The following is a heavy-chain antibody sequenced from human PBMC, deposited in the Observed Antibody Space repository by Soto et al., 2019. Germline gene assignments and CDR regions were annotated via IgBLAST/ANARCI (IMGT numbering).Heavy chain of an antibody. CDR3: AREVVTAHDAFDI. V-gene: IGHV4-61*01. CDR2: IYYSGST. CDR1: GGSVSSGSYY. Sequence: SETLSLTCTVSGGSVSSGSYYWSGIRQPPGKGLEWIGYIYYSGSTNYNPSLKSRVTISVDTSKNQFSLKLSSVTAADTAVYYCAREVVTAHDAFDIWGQGTMVTVSS. D-gene: IGHD2-21*02. J-gene: IGHJ3*02.